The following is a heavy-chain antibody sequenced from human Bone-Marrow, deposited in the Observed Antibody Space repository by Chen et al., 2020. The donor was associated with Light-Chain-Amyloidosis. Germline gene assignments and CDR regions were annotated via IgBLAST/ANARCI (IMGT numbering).Heavy chain of an antibody. D-gene: IGHD2-2*01. V-gene: IGHV3-7*01. CDR3: SRDLVVVPAASDY. CDR1: GFTFSRYW. J-gene: IGHJ4*02. Sequence: EVQLAESGGTLVQPGGSLRLSCAGSGFTFSRYWMSWVLQAPGKGLEWVARIKQDGSEKYYVDSVKGRFTISRDNAKNSLYLHMNTLRAEDTAVYYCSRDLVVVPAASDYWGQGTLVTVSS. CDR2: IKQDGSEK.